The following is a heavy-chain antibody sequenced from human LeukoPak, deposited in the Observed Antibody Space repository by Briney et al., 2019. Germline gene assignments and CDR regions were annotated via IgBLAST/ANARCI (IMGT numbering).Heavy chain of an antibody. D-gene: IGHD3-9*01. CDR3: ARRYYDILTGYWDY. CDR1: GFTFRLYA. V-gene: IGHV3-23*01. Sequence: PGGSLRLSCAASGFTFRLYALSWVRQVPGKGLEWLSGITGSGDNTYYADSVKGRFTISRGNAKNSLYLQMNSLRAEDTAVYYCARRYYDILTGYWDYWGQGTLVTVSS. CDR2: ITGSGDNT. J-gene: IGHJ4*02.